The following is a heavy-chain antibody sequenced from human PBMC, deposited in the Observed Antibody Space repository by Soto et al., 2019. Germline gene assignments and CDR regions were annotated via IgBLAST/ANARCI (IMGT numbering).Heavy chain of an antibody. J-gene: IGHJ4*02. Sequence: GASVKVSCKASGGTFSSYGISWVRQAPGQGLGWMGGIIPIFGTANYAQKFQGRVTITADESTSAAYMELSSLRSEDTAVYYCARGGERERITEMAPRPYHYWGQGTLVTV. D-gene: IGHD1-1*01. V-gene: IGHV1-69*13. CDR2: IIPIFGTA. CDR1: GGTFSSYG. CDR3: ARGGERERITEMAPRPYHY.